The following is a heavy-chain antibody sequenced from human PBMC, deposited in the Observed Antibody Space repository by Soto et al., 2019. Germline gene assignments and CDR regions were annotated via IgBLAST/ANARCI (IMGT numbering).Heavy chain of an antibody. V-gene: IGHV3-23*01. CDR3: ASRSSGWYFDD. CDR1: GFTFNSYA. D-gene: IGHD6-19*01. J-gene: IGHJ4*02. Sequence: AGGSLRLSCAASGFTFNSYAMNWVRQAPGKGLEWVSVISGSGGSTYYADSVKGRFTISRDNSKNTLYLQMNSLRAEDTAVYYCASRSSGWYFDDWGQGTLVTVAS. CDR2: ISGSGGST.